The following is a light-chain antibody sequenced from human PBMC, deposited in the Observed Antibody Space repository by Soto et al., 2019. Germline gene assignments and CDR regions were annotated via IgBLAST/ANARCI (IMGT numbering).Light chain of an antibody. CDR1: QGIGNS. J-gene: IGKJ4*01. CDR3: QKHNAAPLT. CDR2: TSS. V-gene: IGKV1-27*01. Sequence: DIQMTQSPSSLSASLGDRVTISCRAGQGIGNSLAWYQQKPGKVPKVLMYTSSTLQSGVPSRFSGSGSGTDFTLTISNLQPEDVATYYCQKHNAAPLTFGGGTKVDIK.